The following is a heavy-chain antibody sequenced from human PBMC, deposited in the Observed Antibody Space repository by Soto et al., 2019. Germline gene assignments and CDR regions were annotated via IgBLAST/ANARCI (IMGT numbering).Heavy chain of an antibody. V-gene: IGHV1-8*01. CDR1: GYTFTSYD. D-gene: IGHD3-22*01. J-gene: IGHJ3*02. Sequence: ASVKVSCKASGYTFTSYDINWVRQATGQGLEWMGWMNPNSGNTGYAQKFQGRVTMTRNTPISTAYMELSSLRSEDTAVYYCARGKSYYYDSSDDFDIWGQGTMVTVSS. CDR3: ARGKSYYYDSSDDFDI. CDR2: MNPNSGNT.